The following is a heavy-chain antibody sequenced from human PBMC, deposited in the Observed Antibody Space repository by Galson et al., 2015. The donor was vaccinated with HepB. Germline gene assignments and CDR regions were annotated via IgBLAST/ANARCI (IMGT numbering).Heavy chain of an antibody. Sequence: SLRLSCAASGFTFSTYAMHWVRQAPGKGLAWVALISYDGSNKYYADSVKGRFTISRDNSKNTLYLQMKSLRAEDTAVYYCAREGRSSSWYYFDYWGQGTLVTVSS. CDR2: ISYDGSNK. V-gene: IGHV3-30-3*01. CDR1: GFTFSTYA. J-gene: IGHJ4*02. D-gene: IGHD6-13*01. CDR3: AREGRSSSWYYFDY.